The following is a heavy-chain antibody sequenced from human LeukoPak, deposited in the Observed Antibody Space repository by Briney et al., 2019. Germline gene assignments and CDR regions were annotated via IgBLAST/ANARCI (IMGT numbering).Heavy chain of an antibody. Sequence: PGGSLRLSCAASGFTFSSYAMSWVRRAPGKGLEWVSAISSSGNNTYYTDSVKGRFTISRDNSKSTMYLQMNSLRAEDTAVYYCVKDHWGSYYSLFDYWGQGTLVSVSS. D-gene: IGHD1-26*01. CDR2: ISSSGNNT. CDR3: VKDHWGSYYSLFDY. V-gene: IGHV3-23*01. CDR1: GFTFSSYA. J-gene: IGHJ4*02.